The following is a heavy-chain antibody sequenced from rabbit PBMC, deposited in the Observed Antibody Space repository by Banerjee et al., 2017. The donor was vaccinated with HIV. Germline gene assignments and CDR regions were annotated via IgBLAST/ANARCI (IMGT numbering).Heavy chain of an antibody. CDR2: IVNGDASV. Sequence: QEQLVESGGGLVQPEGSLTLTCKASGFDFSSNGMCWVRQAPGKGPEWIACIVNGDASVFHATWVNGRFTISRSTSLNTVTLQMSSLTAADTATYFCARDHSYDDYGDWMGTRLDLWGPGTLVTVS. V-gene: IGHV1S47*01. CDR3: ARDHSYDDYGDWMGTRLDL. D-gene: IGHD2-1*01. CDR1: GFDFSSNG. J-gene: IGHJ3*01.